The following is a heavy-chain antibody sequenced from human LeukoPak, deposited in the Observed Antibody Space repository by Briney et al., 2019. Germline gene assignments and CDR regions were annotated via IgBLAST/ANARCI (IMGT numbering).Heavy chain of an antibody. Sequence: SETLSLTCTVSGGSISSTSYYWAWIRQPPGKGLEWIGYISYSGNTNYNPSLKSRVTISFDTSNNQFSLKLTSVTAADSAVYYCAGHILGGNFDSWGQGTLVTVSS. CDR1: GGSISSTSYY. CDR3: AGHILGGNFDS. D-gene: IGHD4-23*01. J-gene: IGHJ4*02. V-gene: IGHV4-61*05. CDR2: ISYSGNT.